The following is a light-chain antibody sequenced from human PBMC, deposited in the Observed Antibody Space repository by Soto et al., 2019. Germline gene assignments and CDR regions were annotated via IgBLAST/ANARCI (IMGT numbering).Light chain of an antibody. Sequence: EIVLTQSPATLSLARGERVALSCRASQSVGSHLAWYQQKPGQAPRPLIYDASSRATGIPARFSGSGSGTDFTLTISSLESEDFAVYYCQHRTNWPPVTFGQGTRLDVK. V-gene: IGKV3-11*01. CDR3: QHRTNWPPVT. J-gene: IGKJ5*01. CDR1: QSVGSH. CDR2: DAS.